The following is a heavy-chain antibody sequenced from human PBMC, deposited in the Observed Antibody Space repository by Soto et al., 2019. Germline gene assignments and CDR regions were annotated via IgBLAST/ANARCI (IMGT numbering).Heavy chain of an antibody. CDR2: IIPIFGKT. D-gene: IGHD3-3*01. Sequence: SVKVSCKASGGTFSSYAISWVRQAPGQGLEGMGGIIPIFGKTNYAQKFQGRVTITADESTSKAYKEQRSLKSEDQAVYYCARAVFYYFWSGYSGAYYYGMEVWGQGTPVTVSS. V-gene: IGHV1-69*13. J-gene: IGHJ6*02. CDR1: GGTFSSYA. CDR3: ARAVFYYFWSGYSGAYYYGMEV.